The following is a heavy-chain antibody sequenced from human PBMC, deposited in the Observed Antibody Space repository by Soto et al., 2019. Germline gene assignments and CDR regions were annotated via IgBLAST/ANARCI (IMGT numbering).Heavy chain of an antibody. J-gene: IGHJ4*02. CDR3: ARISLSGYDIFDY. Sequence: SCPTLVNPTQTLTLTFTFSVFSLSTSGMCVSWIRQPPGKALEWLARIDWDDDKYYSTSLKTRLTISKDTSKNQVVLTMTNMDPVDTATYYCARISLSGYDIFDYWGQGTLVTVSS. CDR1: VFSLSTSGMC. CDR2: IDWDDDK. D-gene: IGHD5-12*01. V-gene: IGHV2-70*11.